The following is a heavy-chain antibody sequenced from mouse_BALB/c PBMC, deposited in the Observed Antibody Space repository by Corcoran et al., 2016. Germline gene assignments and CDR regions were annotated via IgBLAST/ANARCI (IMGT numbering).Heavy chain of an antibody. CDR2: IWWNDDK. J-gene: IGHJ3*01. V-gene: IGHV8-8*01. Sequence: QVTLKESGPGILQPSQTLSLTCFFSGFSLSTSAMGVGWIRQPSGKGLEWLTHIWWNDDKRYNPALKSRMTISKDHSSNQVFLKIASVDTADTATYYCARIRGYDGNYGPLAYCGQGTLVTVSA. CDR1: GFSLSTSAMG. CDR3: ARIRGYDGNYGPLAY. D-gene: IGHD2-3*01.